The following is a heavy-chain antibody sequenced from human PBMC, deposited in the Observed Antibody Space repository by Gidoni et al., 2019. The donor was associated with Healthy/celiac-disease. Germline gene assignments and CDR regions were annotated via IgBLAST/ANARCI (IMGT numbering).Heavy chain of an antibody. CDR2: INHSGST. V-gene: IGHV4-34*01. D-gene: IGHD2-15*01. CDR3: ARPVVAQSHHNWFDP. J-gene: IGHJ5*02. CDR1: GGSFSGSY. Sequence: QVQLQQWRAGLLKPSDTLSLTCAVYGGSFSGSYWRWIRQPPGKGLEWIGEINHSGSTNYNPSLKSRVTISVDTSKNQFSLKLSSVTAADTAVYYCARPVVAQSHHNWFDPWGQGTLVTVSS.